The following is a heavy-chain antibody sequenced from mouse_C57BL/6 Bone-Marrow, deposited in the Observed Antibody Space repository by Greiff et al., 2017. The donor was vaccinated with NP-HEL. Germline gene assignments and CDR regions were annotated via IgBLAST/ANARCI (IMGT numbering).Heavy chain of an antibody. CDR1: GFTFSSYG. CDR3: ASPYDYDVAWFAY. D-gene: IGHD2-4*01. V-gene: IGHV5-6*02. J-gene: IGHJ3*01. Sequence: DVKLQESGGDLVKPGGSLKLSCAASGFTFSSYGMSWVRQTPDKRLEWVATISSGGSYTYYPDSVKGRFTISRDNAKNTLYLQMSSLKSEDTAMDYCASPYDYDVAWFAYWGQGTLVTVSA. CDR2: ISSGGSYT.